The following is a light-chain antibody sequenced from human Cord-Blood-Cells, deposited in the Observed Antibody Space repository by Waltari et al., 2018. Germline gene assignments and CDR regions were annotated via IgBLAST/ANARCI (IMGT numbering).Light chain of an antibody. CDR2: DAS. J-gene: IGKJ5*01. V-gene: IGKV1-33*01. Sequence: DIQMTQSPSSLSASVGDRVTITFQASQDISNYLNWYQQKPGKAPKLLIYDASNLETGVPSRFSGSGSGTDFTFTISSLQPEDIATYYCQQYDNLPATAEITFGQGTRLEIK. CDR1: QDISNY. CDR3: QQYDNLPATAEIT.